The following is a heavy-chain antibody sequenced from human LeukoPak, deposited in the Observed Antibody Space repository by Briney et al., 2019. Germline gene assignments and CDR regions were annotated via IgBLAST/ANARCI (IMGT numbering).Heavy chain of an antibody. D-gene: IGHD2-15*01. CDR2: ISGSGGST. Sequence: PGGSLRLSCAASGFTFSSYAMSWVRQAPGKGLEWVSAISGSGGSTYYADPVRGRFTISRDNSKNTLYLQMNSLRAEDAAVYYCAKERDIVVVVAATLDYWGQGTLVTVSS. J-gene: IGHJ4*02. CDR3: AKERDIVVVVAATLDY. CDR1: GFTFSSYA. V-gene: IGHV3-23*01.